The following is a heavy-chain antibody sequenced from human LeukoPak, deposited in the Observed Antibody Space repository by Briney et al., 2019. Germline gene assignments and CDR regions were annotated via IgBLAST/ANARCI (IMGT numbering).Heavy chain of an antibody. V-gene: IGHV4-31*03. CDR3: TRHVVWDEIWMDV. J-gene: IGHJ6*02. CDR2: IYYSGST. Sequence: SQTLSLTCTVSGGSISSGGYYWSWIRQHPGKGLEWIGYIYYSGSTYYNPSLKSRVTISVDTSKNQFSLKLSSVTAADTAVYYCTRHVVWDEIWMDVWGQGTTVTASS. CDR1: GGSISSGGYY. D-gene: IGHD2-8*01.